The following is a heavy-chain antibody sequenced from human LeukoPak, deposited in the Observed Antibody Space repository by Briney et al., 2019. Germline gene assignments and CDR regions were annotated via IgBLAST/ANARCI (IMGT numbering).Heavy chain of an antibody. CDR1: GGSISSYY. Sequence: SETLSLTCTVSGGSISSYYWSWIRQPPGKGLEWIGYIYYSGSTNYNPSLKSRVTISVDTSKNQFSLKLSSVTAADTAVYCCARGYCSGGSCYSTYFQHWGQGTLVTVSS. D-gene: IGHD2-15*01. V-gene: IGHV4-59*08. J-gene: IGHJ1*01. CDR3: ARGYCSGGSCYSTYFQH. CDR2: IYYSGST.